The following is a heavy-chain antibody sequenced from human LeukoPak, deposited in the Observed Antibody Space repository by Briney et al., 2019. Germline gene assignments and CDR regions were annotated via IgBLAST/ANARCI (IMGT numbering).Heavy chain of an antibody. D-gene: IGHD6-13*01. J-gene: IGHJ4*01. V-gene: IGHV4-59*01. Sequence: KPSETLSLTCTVSGGSISSYYWSWIRQPPGKGLEWIGYIYYSGSTNYNPSLKSRVTISVDTSKNQFSLKLSSVTAADTAVYYCARSRIAAAGTEDYWGHGTLVTVSS. CDR3: ARSRIAAAGTEDY. CDR2: IYYSGST. CDR1: GGSISSYY.